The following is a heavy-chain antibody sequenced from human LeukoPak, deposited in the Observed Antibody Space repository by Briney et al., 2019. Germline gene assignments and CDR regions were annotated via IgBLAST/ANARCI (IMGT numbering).Heavy chain of an antibody. CDR2: MNPNSGNT. CDR3: ARGLGSGWKNDAFDI. V-gene: IGHV1-8*03. CDR1: GYTFTSYD. Sequence: ASVTVSCKASGYTFTSYDINWVRQAPGQGLEWMGWMNPNSGNTGYAQKFQGRVTITRNTSISTAYVELSSLRSEDTAVYYCARGLGSGWKNDAFDIWGQGTMVTVSS. D-gene: IGHD6-19*01. J-gene: IGHJ3*02.